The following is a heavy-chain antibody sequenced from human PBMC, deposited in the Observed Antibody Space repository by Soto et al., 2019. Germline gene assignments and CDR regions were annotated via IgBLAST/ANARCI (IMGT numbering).Heavy chain of an antibody. J-gene: IGHJ5*02. Sequence: SQTLPLTCVISGDSVSSDSAAWNWIRQSPSGGLEWLGRTYFRSKWYFDYAVSMRGRITINPDTSKNQLSLQLNSVTPEDTAVYYCARGWGRIGARPENSLYPCVQGTLVAV. V-gene: IGHV6-1*01. CDR3: ARGWGRIGARPENSLYP. D-gene: IGHD6-6*01. CDR2: TYFRSKWYF. CDR1: GDSVSSDSAA.